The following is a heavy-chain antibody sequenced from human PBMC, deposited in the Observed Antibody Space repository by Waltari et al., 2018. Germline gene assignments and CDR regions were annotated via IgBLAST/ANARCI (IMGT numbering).Heavy chain of an antibody. Sequence: LVQSGAEVMKPGASVKVSCKVSRDNITEHYIHWVRQAPGQGLEWMGWINPNGGATNYAQKFRGRITVTWDTSMTTSYMGLTGLRSDDTAVYYCAREYCGGECRLFDYWGQGTLVAVSS. CDR3: AREYCGGECRLFDY. J-gene: IGHJ4*02. D-gene: IGHD2-21*01. CDR2: INPNGGAT. V-gene: IGHV1-2*02. CDR1: RDNITEHY.